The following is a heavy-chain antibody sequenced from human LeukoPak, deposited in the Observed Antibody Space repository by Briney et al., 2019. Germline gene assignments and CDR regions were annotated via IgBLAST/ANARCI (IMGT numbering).Heavy chain of an antibody. CDR1: GFTLRSDW. CDR3: ARLAGGGR. Sequence: GESLRLSCAASGFTLRSDWMNWVRQAPGKGLEWVANINQDGSLKYYVDSVKGRFTISRDNAKNSLYLQMNSLRAEDTAVYYCARLAGGGRWGQGTLVTVSS. J-gene: IGHJ4*02. CDR2: INQDGSLK. D-gene: IGHD2-15*01. V-gene: IGHV3-7*01.